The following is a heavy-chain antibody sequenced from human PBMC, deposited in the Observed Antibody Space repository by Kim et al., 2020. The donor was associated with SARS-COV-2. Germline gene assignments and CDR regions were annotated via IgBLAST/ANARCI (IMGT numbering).Heavy chain of an antibody. CDR2: INHSGST. J-gene: IGHJ4*02. V-gene: IGHV4-34*01. D-gene: IGHD1-1*01. CDR3: ARDRWLQLYRAYYLDY. Sequence: SETLSLTCAVYGGSFSGYYWSWIRQPPGKGLEWIGEINHSGSTNYNPSLKSRVTISVDTSKNQFSLKLSSVTAADTAVYYCARDRWLQLYRAYYLDYWGQGTLVTVSS. CDR1: GGSFSGYY.